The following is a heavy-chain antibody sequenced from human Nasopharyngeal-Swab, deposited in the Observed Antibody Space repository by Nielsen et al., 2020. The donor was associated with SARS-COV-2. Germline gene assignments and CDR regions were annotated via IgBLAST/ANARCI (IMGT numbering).Heavy chain of an antibody. CDR1: GGTFSRHG. V-gene: IGHV1-69*13. D-gene: IGHD5/OR15-5a*01. CDR2: IIPIFGTA. J-gene: IGHJ4*02. CDR3: ARGTVDIVSTVRPYTY. Sequence: SVKVSYKASGGTFSRHGISWVRQAPGQGLEWMGGIIPIFGTANYAQKFQGRVTITADESTSTVYMELSSLRSEDTAIYYCARGTVDIVSTVRPYTYWGQGTLVTVSS.